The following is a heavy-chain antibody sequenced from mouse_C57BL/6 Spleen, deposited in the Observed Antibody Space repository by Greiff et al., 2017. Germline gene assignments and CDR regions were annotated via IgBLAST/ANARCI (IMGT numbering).Heavy chain of an antibody. Sequence: QVQLQQPGAELVMPGASVKLSCKASGYTFTSYWMHWVKQRPGQGLDWIGEIDPSDSYTNYNQNFKGQSTLTVDKSSSTAYMQLSSLTSEDTAVYYGAIGSIPWFAYWGQGPLVTVSA. CDR2: IDPSDSYT. D-gene: IGHD1-1*01. CDR3: AIGSIPWFAY. V-gene: IGHV1-69*01. CDR1: GYTFTSYW. J-gene: IGHJ3*01.